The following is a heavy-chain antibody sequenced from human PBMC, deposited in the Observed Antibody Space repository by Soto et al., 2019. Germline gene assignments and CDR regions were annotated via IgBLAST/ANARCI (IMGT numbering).Heavy chain of an antibody. J-gene: IGHJ5*02. CDR3: ARITMTTVTVWFYP. CDR2: IIPMFGTS. V-gene: IGHV1-69*01. Sequence: QVQLVQSGAEVKKPGSSVKVSCKASGDTFSSYVLSWVRQAPGQGLEWMGGIIPMFGTSNYTPKFQVRVTITADESTSTAYMELSSLRSEDTAVYYGARITMTTVTVWFYPWGQGTLVIVSA. D-gene: IGHD4-17*01. CDR1: GDTFSSYV.